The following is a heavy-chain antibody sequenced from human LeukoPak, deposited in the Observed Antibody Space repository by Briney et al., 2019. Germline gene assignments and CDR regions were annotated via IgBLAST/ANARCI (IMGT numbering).Heavy chain of an antibody. CDR1: GFTFSTYI. CDR2: ISTSSSYI. CDR3: ARDLLRPGR. V-gene: IGHV3-21*01. J-gene: IGHJ4*02. D-gene: IGHD1-26*01. Sequence: GGSLRLSCAASGFTFSTYIMNWARQAPGKGLEWVSSISTSSSYIYYADSVKGRFTISRDNAKNSLYLQMNSLRAEDTAVYYCARDLLRPGRWGQGTLVTVSS.